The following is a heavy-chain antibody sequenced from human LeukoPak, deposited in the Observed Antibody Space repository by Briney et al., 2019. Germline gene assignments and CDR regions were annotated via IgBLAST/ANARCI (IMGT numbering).Heavy chain of an antibody. J-gene: IGHJ4*02. Sequence: GESLKISCKGSGYSFTSYWIGWVRQMPEKGLEWLGVIYPGDSGTRYSPSFQGQVTISADKSISTAYLQWSSLKASDTAMYYCARHLSGSYSGYYFDYWGQGTLVTVSS. CDR1: GYSFTSYW. CDR3: ARHLSGSYSGYYFDY. D-gene: IGHD1-26*01. CDR2: IYPGDSGT. V-gene: IGHV5-51*01.